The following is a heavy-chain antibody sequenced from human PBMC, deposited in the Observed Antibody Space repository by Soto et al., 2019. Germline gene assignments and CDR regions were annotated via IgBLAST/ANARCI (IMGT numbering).Heavy chain of an antibody. D-gene: IGHD6-19*01. CDR2: INSDGSST. Sequence: EVQLVESGGGLVQPGGSLRLSCAASGFTFSSYWMHWVRQAPGKGLVWVSRINSDGSSTSYADSVKGRFTISRDNAKNRLYLQMNSLRAEDTAVYYCAVAVAAPTAIGYWGQGTLVTVSS. J-gene: IGHJ4*02. CDR3: AVAVAAPTAIGY. V-gene: IGHV3-74*01. CDR1: GFTFSSYW.